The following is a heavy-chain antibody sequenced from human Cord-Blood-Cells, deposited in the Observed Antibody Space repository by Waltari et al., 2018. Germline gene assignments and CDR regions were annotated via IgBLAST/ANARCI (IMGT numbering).Heavy chain of an antibody. Sequence: QVQLVESGGGVVQPGRSLRLSCAASGFTFSSYGMHWVRQAPGQGLEWVAVIWYDGSNKYYADSVKGRFTISRDNSKNTLYLQMNSLRAEDTAVYYCARDKLYSSSWYYYYGMDVWGQGTTVTVSS. CDR2: IWYDGSNK. CDR1: GFTFSSYG. J-gene: IGHJ6*02. D-gene: IGHD6-13*01. V-gene: IGHV3-33*01. CDR3: ARDKLYSSSWYYYYGMDV.